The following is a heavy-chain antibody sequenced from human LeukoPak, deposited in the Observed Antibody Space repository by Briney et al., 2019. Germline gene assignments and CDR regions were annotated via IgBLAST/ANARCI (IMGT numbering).Heavy chain of an antibody. CDR3: ASIRRDGYNYHYFDY. D-gene: IGHD5-24*01. V-gene: IGHV4-31*03. Sequence: SQTLSLTCTVSGGSISSGGYYWSWIRQHPGKGLEWIGYIYYSGSTYYNPSLKGRVTISVDTSKNQFSLKLSSVTAADTAVYYCASIRRDGYNYHYFDYWGQGTLVTVSS. CDR2: IYYSGST. J-gene: IGHJ4*02. CDR1: GGSISSGGYY.